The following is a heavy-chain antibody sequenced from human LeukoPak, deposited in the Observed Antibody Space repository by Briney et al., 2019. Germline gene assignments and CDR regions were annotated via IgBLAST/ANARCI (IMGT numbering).Heavy chain of an antibody. V-gene: IGHV4-59*01. D-gene: IGHD1-1*01. J-gene: IGHJ5*02. CDR1: GGSISSYY. CDR3: AREGTSGTHLNWFDP. CDR2: IYGSGST. Sequence: SETLSLTCTVSGGSISSYYWSWIRQPPGKGLEWIGHIYGSGSTNYNPSLRSRVTLSVDTSKNQFSLKLSSVTAADTAVYYCAREGTSGTHLNWFDPWGQGTLVTVSS.